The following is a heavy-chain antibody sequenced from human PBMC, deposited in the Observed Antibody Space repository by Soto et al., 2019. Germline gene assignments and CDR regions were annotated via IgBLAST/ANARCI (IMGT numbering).Heavy chain of an antibody. J-gene: IGHJ6*03. CDR3: ARRSVSNYNFYYMDV. Sequence: EVQLVESGGGLVQPGGSLKLSCAASGFIFSESTIHWVRQASGRGLEWVGRIRSKPNSYATSYAASLRGRFTITRDDSENTAYLQVSSLKTEDTAVYYCARRSVSNYNFYYMDVWGKGTTVTVSS. CDR1: GFIFSEST. CDR2: IRSKPNSYAT. V-gene: IGHV3-73*01.